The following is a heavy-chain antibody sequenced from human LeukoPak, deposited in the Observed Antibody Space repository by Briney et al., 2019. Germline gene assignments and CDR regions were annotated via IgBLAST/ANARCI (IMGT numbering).Heavy chain of an antibody. Sequence: GGSLRLSCAASGFTFSSNAMTWVRQAPGKGLEWVSTITGSGDKTYYADSVKGRFTISRDYSKNTVYLQVSSLRADDTALNYRVKGPQGNSGYLPDYWGQGTLVTVSP. CDR3: VKGPQGNSGYLPDY. CDR2: ITGSGDKT. J-gene: IGHJ4*02. D-gene: IGHD3-22*01. V-gene: IGHV3-23*01. CDR1: GFTFSSNA.